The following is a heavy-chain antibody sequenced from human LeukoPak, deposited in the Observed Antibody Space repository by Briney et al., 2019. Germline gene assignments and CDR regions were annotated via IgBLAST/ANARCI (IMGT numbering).Heavy chain of an antibody. CDR2: IYYSGST. CDR3: ASQGELERTRGQFDP. CDR1: GGSISSSSYY. D-gene: IGHD1-1*01. J-gene: IGHJ5*02. Sequence: PSETLSLTCTVSGGSISSSSYYWGWIRQPPGKGLEWIGSIYYSGSTYYNPSLKSRVTISVDTSKNQFSLKLSSVTAADTAVYYCASQGELERTRGQFDPWGQGTLVTVSS. V-gene: IGHV4-39*01.